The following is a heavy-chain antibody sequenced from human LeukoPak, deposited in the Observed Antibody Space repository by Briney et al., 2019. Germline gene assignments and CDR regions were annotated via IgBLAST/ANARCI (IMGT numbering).Heavy chain of an antibody. J-gene: IGHJ4*02. CDR2: IYYSGST. D-gene: IGHD4-17*01. CDR3: ARRGGYGDYLYFDY. V-gene: IGHV4-59*01. CDR1: GGSISSYY. Sequence: SETLSLTCTVSGGSISSYYWSWIRRPPGKGLEWTGYIYYSGSTNYNPSLKSRVTISVDTSKNQFSLKLSSVTAADTAVYYCARRGGYGDYLYFDYWGQGTLVTVSS.